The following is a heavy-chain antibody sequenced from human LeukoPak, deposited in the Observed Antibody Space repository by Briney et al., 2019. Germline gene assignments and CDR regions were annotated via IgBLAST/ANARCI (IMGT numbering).Heavy chain of an antibody. D-gene: IGHD6-13*01. Sequence: PGGSLRLSCAASGFTFSSYWMSWVRQAPGKGLEGVGNIKQDGSEKYYVDSVKGRFTISRDNAKNSLYLQMNSLRAEDTAVYYCASFAAAGTIAYYYYSMDVWGKGTTVTVSS. V-gene: IGHV3-7*01. CDR2: IKQDGSEK. CDR1: GFTFSSYW. CDR3: ASFAAAGTIAYYYYSMDV. J-gene: IGHJ6*03.